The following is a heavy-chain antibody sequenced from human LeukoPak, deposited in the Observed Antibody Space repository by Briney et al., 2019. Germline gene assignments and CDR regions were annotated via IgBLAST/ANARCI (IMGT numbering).Heavy chain of an antibody. D-gene: IGHD3-16*01. Sequence: SETLSLTCTVSGGSISSYYWSWIRQPAGKGLEWIGRIYPSGSTNYNPSLKSRVTMSVDTSKNQFSLMLSSVTAADTAVYYCARVVRTITFGGVTAEDYFDYWGQGTLVTVSS. V-gene: IGHV4-4*07. CDR1: GGSISSYY. CDR2: IYPSGST. CDR3: ARVVRTITFGGVTAEDYFDY. J-gene: IGHJ4*02.